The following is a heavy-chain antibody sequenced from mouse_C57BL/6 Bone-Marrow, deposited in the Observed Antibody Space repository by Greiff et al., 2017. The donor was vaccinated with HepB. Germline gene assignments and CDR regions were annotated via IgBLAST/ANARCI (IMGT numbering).Heavy chain of an antibody. D-gene: IGHD2-12*01. CDR1: GFSLTSYA. CDR3: ARDGSYYGYDWGYFDV. CDR2: IWTGGGT. V-gene: IGHV2-9-1*01. J-gene: IGHJ1*03. Sequence: QVQLKESGPGLVAPSQSLSITCTVSGFSLTSYAISWVRQPPGKGLEWLGVIWTGGGTNYNSALKSRLSISKDNSKSQVFLTMNSLQTDDTARYYCARDGSYYGYDWGYFDVWGTGTTVTVSS.